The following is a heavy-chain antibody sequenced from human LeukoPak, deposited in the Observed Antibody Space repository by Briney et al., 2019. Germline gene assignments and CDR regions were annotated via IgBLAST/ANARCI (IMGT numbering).Heavy chain of an antibody. D-gene: IGHD1-14*01. CDR1: GFTFSSYA. J-gene: IGHJ4*02. V-gene: IGHV3-23*01. Sequence: GGSPRLSCAASGFTFSSYAMSWVRQAPGKGLEWVSGISDAGAITYYADSVKGRFTISRSQSTNTLYLQMDSLRAEDTSLYYCARGGTTWHGFDSWGQGTLVTVSS. CDR2: ISDAGAIT. CDR3: ARGGTTWHGFDS.